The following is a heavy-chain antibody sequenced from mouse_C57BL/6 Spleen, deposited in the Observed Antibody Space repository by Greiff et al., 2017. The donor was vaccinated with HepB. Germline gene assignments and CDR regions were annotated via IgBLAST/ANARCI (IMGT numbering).Heavy chain of an antibody. CDR1: GFTFSSYA. J-gene: IGHJ1*03. D-gene: IGHD1-1*02. Sequence: EVKVVESGEGLVKPGGSLKLSCAASGFTFSSYAMSWVRQTPEKRLEWVAYISSGGDYIYYADTVKGRFTISRDNARNTLYLQMSSLKSEDTAMYYCTREGELSPWYFDVWGTGTTVTVSS. V-gene: IGHV5-9-1*02. CDR2: ISSGGDYI. CDR3: TREGELSPWYFDV.